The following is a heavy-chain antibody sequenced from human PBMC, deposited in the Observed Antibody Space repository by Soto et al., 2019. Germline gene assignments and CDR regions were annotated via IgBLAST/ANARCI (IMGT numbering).Heavy chain of an antibody. D-gene: IGHD2-2*01. CDR1: GYNFTSHY. V-gene: IGHV1-46*01. CDR2: INPGGGRT. J-gene: IGHJ6*02. CDR3: ARDVSGPGATYVMDV. Sequence: QVQLVQSGAEVKKPGASVKVSCKASGYNFTSHYMQWVRQAPGQGLEWMGIINPGGGRTAYAQKFQGRVTLTRDMSTSTVYMELTSLTYDDTAVYYCARDVSGPGATYVMDVWGQGTTVTVSS.